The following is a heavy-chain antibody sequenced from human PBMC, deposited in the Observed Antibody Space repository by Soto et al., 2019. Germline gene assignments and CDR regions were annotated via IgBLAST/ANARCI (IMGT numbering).Heavy chain of an antibody. Sequence: GASVKVSCKASGGTFSSYAISWVRQAPGQGLEWMGGIIPIFGTANYAQKFQGRVTITADKSTSTAYTELSSLRSEDTAVYYCARDGGSSANYWGQGTLVTVSS. CDR1: GGTFSSYA. CDR3: ARDGGSSANY. CDR2: IIPIFGTA. J-gene: IGHJ4*02. V-gene: IGHV1-69*06. D-gene: IGHD3-16*01.